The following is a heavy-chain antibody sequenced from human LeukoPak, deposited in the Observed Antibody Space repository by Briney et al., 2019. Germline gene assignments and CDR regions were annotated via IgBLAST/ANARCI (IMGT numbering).Heavy chain of an antibody. CDR2: INPNSGGT. V-gene: IGHV1-2*02. D-gene: IGHD5-18*01. CDR3: ARDRIQLWLDAFDI. Sequence: ASVKVSFKASGYTFTGYYMHWVRQAPGQGLEWMGWINPNSGGTNYAQKFQGRVTMTRDTSISTAYMELSRLRSDDTAVYYCARDRIQLWLDAFDIWGQGTMVTVSS. J-gene: IGHJ3*02. CDR1: GYTFTGYY.